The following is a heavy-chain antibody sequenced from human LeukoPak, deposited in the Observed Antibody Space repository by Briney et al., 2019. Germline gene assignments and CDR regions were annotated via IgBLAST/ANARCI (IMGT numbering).Heavy chain of an antibody. J-gene: IGHJ4*02. D-gene: IGHD3-10*01. CDR2: IYHSGTT. Sequence: PSETLSLTCDVSDGSISSSNWWSWVRQPPGKGLEWIGEIYHSGTTNYNPSLKSRVTISVDKSKNQFSLKLSSVTAADTAVYYCARDLDGSGTSSFWGQGTLVTVSS. CDR3: ARDLDGSGTSSF. CDR1: DGSISSSNW. V-gene: IGHV4-4*02.